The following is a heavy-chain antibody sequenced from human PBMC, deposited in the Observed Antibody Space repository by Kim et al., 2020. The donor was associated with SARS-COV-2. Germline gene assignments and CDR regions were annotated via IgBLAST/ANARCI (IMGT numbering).Heavy chain of an antibody. Sequence: GGSLRLSCAASGFTFNIFAMSWVRQAPGKGLEWVSGISGSGGTTYYADSVKGRFTVSRDNSRDTLYLQMNSLRAEDTALYYCAKVRNYDILTGYSHWGQGTLVTVSS. V-gene: IGHV3-23*01. CDR3: AKVRNYDILTGYSH. D-gene: IGHD3-9*01. CDR1: GFTFNIFA. J-gene: IGHJ4*02. CDR2: ISGSGGTT.